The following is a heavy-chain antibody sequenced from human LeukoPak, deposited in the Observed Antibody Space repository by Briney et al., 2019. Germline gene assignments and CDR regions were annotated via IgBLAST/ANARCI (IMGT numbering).Heavy chain of an antibody. CDR2: VSGSGSGGST. D-gene: IGHD1-26*01. J-gene: IGHJ6*03. V-gene: IGHV3-23*01. Sequence: GGSLRLSCAASGFTFSSSAMSWVRQAPGKGLEWVSSVSGSGSGGSTYYADSVKGRFTISRDNAKNSLYLQMNSLRAEDTALYYCARAAPGSYEYYYYYMDVWGKGTTVTVSS. CDR3: ARAAPGSYEYYYYYMDV. CDR1: GFTFSSSA.